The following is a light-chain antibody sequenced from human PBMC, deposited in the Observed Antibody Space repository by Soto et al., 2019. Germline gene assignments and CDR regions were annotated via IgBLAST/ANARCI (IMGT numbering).Light chain of an antibody. V-gene: IGLV2-11*01. CDR1: SSDVGGYNY. CDR2: DVS. Sequence: QSVLTQPHSVSGSPGQSVTISCTGTSSDVGGYNYVSWYQEQPGKAPKLMIYDVSKRPSGVPDRFSGSKSGNTASLTISGLQAEDEADYYCCSYAGSYSYVFGTGTKVTV. J-gene: IGLJ1*01. CDR3: CSYAGSYSYV.